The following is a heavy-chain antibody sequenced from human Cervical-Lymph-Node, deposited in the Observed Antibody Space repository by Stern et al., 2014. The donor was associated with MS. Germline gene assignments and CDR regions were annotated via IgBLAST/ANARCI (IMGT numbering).Heavy chain of an antibody. V-gene: IGHV1-18*01. J-gene: IGHJ6*02. CDR2: ISADNGDT. CDR3: ARDSLIRTFGVEEGMDV. D-gene: IGHD3-3*01. Sequence: VQLVQSGAEVKKPGASVKVSCKAAGYFFTSYGISWVRQAPGQGLEWTGWISADNGDTNYAQHVQGRVTMTTDTSTNTAYMELSSLRSDDTALYYCARDSLIRTFGVEEGMDVWGQGTTVTVSS. CDR1: GYFFTSYG.